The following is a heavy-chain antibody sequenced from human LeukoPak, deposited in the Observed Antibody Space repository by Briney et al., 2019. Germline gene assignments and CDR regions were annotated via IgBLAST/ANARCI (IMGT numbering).Heavy chain of an antibody. J-gene: IGHJ3*02. CDR3: ARGSLTLVVPGDAFDI. Sequence: ASVKVSCKASGYTFTGYYMHWVRQAPGQGLEWMGWINPNSGCTNYAQKFQGRVTMTRDTSISTAYMELSRLRSDDTAVYYCARGSLTLVVPGDAFDIWGQGTMVTVSS. V-gene: IGHV1-2*02. D-gene: IGHD6-13*01. CDR2: INPNSGCT. CDR1: GYTFTGYY.